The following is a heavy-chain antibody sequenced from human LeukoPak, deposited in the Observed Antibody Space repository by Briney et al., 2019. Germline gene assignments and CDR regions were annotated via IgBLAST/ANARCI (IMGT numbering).Heavy chain of an antibody. CDR2: IIPILGIA. CDR3: ASAVGDFWSGYYDY. J-gene: IGHJ4*02. CDR1: GYTFTGYY. D-gene: IGHD3-3*01. V-gene: IGHV1-69*02. Sequence: SVKVSCKASGYTFTGYYMHWVRQAPGQGLEWMGRIIPILGIANYAQKFQGRVTITADKSTSTAYMELSSLRSEDTAVYYCASAVGDFWSGYYDYWGRGTLVTVSS.